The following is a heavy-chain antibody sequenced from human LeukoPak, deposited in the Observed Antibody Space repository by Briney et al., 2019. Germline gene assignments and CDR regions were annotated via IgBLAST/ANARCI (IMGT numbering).Heavy chain of an antibody. D-gene: IGHD2-15*01. J-gene: IGHJ4*02. Sequence: GGSLRLSCAASGFIFSNYWMSWVRQAPGKGLEWISFISSVSSTIFYADSVKGRFNISRDNVKNSLYLQMNGLRAEDTAVYYCARVHGGYPFDQWGQGTLVTVSS. CDR2: ISSVSSTI. V-gene: IGHV3-48*01. CDR3: ARVHGGYPFDQ. CDR1: GFIFSNYW.